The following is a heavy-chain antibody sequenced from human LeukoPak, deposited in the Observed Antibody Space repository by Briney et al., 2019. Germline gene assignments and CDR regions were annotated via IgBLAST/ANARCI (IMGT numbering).Heavy chain of an antibody. CDR3: ARRKEERNLYYQYYMGL. CDR1: GFTFSSYS. Sequence: GGSLRLSCAASGFTFSSYSMNWVRQAPGKGLEWVSSISSSSSYIYYADSVKGRFTISRDNAKNSLYLQMNSLRAEDTAVYYCARRKEERNLYYQYYMGLWGKRATVTISS. V-gene: IGHV3-21*01. J-gene: IGHJ6*03. CDR2: ISSSSSYI.